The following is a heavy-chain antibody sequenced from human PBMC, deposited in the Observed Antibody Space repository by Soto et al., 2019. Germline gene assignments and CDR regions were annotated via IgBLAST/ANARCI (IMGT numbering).Heavy chain of an antibody. J-gene: IGHJ4*02. D-gene: IGHD4-4*01. CDR2: INDDGRRT. CDR3: ARRHRPSYTSDY. CDR1: GFTFSIYW. Sequence: GGALRLSCAAYGFTFSIYWIHWVRQAPGKGLEWVSRINDDGRRTSYADSVKGRFTISRDNAKNTLYLQMNSLRDDDTAIYYCARRHRPSYTSDYWGQGTLVTVSS. V-gene: IGHV3-74*01.